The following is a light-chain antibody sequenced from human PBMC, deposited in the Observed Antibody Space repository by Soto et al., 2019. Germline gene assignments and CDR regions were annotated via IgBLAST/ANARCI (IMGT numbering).Light chain of an antibody. J-gene: IGKJ2*01. CDR2: GAS. Sequence: EIVMTQSPATLSMSPGERATLSCRASQSISSNLAWYQHKPGQAPRLLIYGASTRATGIPARFSGSGSGTEFTLTISSLQSEDFAVYYCQQYKNWPMYTFGQGTKLEI. CDR3: QQYKNWPMYT. CDR1: QSISSN. V-gene: IGKV3D-15*01.